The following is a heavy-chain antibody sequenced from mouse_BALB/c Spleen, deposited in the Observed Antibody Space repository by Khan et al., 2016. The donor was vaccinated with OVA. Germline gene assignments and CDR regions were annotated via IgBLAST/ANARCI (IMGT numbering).Heavy chain of an antibody. V-gene: IGHV1-77*01. Sequence: QFHLMHSGTELARPGASVKLSCKASGYIFVDYNINWVKQRTGQGLEWIGEISPGSGNTYYNEKFKGKATLTADKSSSTAYMQLSSLTCEDSAVYFCEREWGSWFPYWGQGNLVTV. CDR1: GYIFVDYN. CDR3: EREWGSWFPY. CDR2: ISPGSGNT. D-gene: IGHD1-3*01. J-gene: IGHJ3*01.